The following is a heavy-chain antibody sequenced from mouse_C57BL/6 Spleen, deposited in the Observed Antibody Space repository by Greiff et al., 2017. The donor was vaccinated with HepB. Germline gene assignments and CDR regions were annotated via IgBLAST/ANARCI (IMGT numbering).Heavy chain of an antibody. J-gene: IGHJ1*03. Sequence: EVHLVESGGDLVKPGGSLKLSCAASGFTFSSYGMSWVRQTPDKRLEWVATISSGGSYTYYPDSVKGRFTVSRDNAKNTLYLQMSSLKSEDTAMYYCARQGGSSTGCFDVWGTGTTVTVSS. CDR1: GFTFSSYG. CDR3: ARQGGSSTGCFDV. D-gene: IGHD1-1*01. CDR2: ISSGGSYT. V-gene: IGHV5-6*01.